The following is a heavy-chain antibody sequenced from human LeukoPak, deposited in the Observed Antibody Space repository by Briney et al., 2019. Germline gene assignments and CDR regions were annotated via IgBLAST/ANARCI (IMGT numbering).Heavy chain of an antibody. CDR2: IYTSGST. Sequence: PSETLSLTCTVSGGSISSYYWSWIRQPAGKGLEWIGRIYTSGSTNYNPSLKSRVTMSVDTSKNQFSLKLSPVTAADTAVYYCARASDGDYYYYYYMDVWGKGTTVTVFS. J-gene: IGHJ6*03. D-gene: IGHD4-17*01. CDR1: GGSISSYY. CDR3: ARASDGDYYYYYYMDV. V-gene: IGHV4-4*07.